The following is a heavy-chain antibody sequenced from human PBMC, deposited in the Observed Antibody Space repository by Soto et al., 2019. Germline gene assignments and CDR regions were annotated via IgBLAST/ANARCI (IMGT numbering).Heavy chain of an antibody. CDR2: IYDSGNT. V-gene: IGHV4-59*01. CDR3: EASGGY. D-gene: IGHD1-26*01. CDR1: GASMSGYY. Sequence: SETLSLTCTVSGASMSGYYWSWVRQPPGKGLEWIGWIYDSGNTKYNSSLESRATISVDTSKNQFSLRLTSVTAADTAVYYCEASGGYWGQGTLVTVSS. J-gene: IGHJ4*02.